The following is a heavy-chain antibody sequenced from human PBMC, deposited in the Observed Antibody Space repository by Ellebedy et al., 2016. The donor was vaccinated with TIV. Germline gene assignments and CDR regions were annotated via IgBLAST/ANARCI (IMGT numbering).Heavy chain of an antibody. Sequence: SVKVSCXASGGTFSSYAISWVRQAPGQGLEWMGGIIPIFGTANYAQKFQGRVTITADESTSTAYMELSSLRSEDTAVYYCARGRGYCSSTSCYAPFIYGMDVWGQGTTVTVSS. CDR3: ARGRGYCSSTSCYAPFIYGMDV. CDR2: IIPIFGTA. CDR1: GGTFSSYA. V-gene: IGHV1-69*13. D-gene: IGHD2-2*01. J-gene: IGHJ6*02.